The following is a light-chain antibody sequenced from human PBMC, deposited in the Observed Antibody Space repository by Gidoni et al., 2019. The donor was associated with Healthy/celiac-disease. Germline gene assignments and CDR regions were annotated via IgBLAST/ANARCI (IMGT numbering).Light chain of an antibody. J-gene: IGLJ3*02. CDR1: SSDVGGYNY. Sequence: QSALTQPASVSASPGQPITISCTGTSSDVGGYNYVSWYQQHPGKAPKLMIYDVSNRPPGVSNRFSGSKSGNTASLTISGLQAEDEADYYCSSYTSSSPWVFGGGTKLTVL. CDR2: DVS. CDR3: SSYTSSSPWV. V-gene: IGLV2-14*01.